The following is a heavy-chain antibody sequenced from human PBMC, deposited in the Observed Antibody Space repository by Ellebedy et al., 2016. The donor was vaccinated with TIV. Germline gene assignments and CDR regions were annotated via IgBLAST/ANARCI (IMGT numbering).Heavy chain of an antibody. CDR1: GYSFTSYW. CDR2: IYPGDSDT. V-gene: IGHV5-51*01. Sequence: GESLKISXKGSGYSFTSYWIGWVRQMPGKGLEWMGIIYPGDSDTRYSPSFQGQVTISADKSISTAYLQWSRLKASDTAMYYCARADGDYVGGYGMDVWGQGTTVTVSS. D-gene: IGHD4-17*01. J-gene: IGHJ6*02. CDR3: ARADGDYVGGYGMDV.